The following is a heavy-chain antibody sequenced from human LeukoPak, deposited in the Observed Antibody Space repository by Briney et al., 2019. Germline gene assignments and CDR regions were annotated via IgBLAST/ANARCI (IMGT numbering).Heavy chain of an antibody. Sequence: GGSLRLSCAASGFTFSSHALHWVRQAPGKGLEWVAVISSDGSYKYYADSVKGRFTISRDNSKNTLYLQMNSLRAEDTAVYYCARDXRETMITFGGVMTAGWFDPWGQGTLVTVSS. CDR3: ARDXRETMITFGGVMTAGWFDP. J-gene: IGHJ5*02. CDR1: GFTFSSHA. D-gene: IGHD3-16*01. CDR2: ISSDGSYK. V-gene: IGHV3-30*14.